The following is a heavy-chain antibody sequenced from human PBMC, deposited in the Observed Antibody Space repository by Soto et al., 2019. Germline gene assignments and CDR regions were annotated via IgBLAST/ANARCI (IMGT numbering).Heavy chain of an antibody. CDR1: GGSISSYY. CDR3: ARCRSTSCHLFDY. Sequence: NPXETLSLTCTVSGGSISSYYWSWIRQPPGKGLEWIGYIYYSGSTNYNPSLKSRVTISVDTSKNQFSLKLSSVTAADTAVYYCARCRSTSCHLFDYWGQGTLVTVSS. V-gene: IGHV4-59*01. J-gene: IGHJ4*02. D-gene: IGHD2-2*01. CDR2: IYYSGST.